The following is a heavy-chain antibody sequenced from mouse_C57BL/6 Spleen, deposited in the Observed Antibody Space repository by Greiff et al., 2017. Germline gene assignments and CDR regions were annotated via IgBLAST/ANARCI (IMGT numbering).Heavy chain of an antibody. CDR3: AREEDGYPWFAY. D-gene: IGHD2-3*01. Sequence: EVKLQESGPGLVKPSQSLSLTCSVTGYSITSGYYWNWIRQFPGNKLEWMGYISYDGSNNYNPSLKNRISITRDTSKNQFFLKLNSVTTEDTATYYCAREEDGYPWFAYWGQGTLVTVSA. V-gene: IGHV3-6*01. CDR1: GYSITSGYY. CDR2: ISYDGSN. J-gene: IGHJ3*01.